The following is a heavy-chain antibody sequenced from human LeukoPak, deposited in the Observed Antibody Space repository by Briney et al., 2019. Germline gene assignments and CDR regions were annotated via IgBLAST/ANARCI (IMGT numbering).Heavy chain of an antibody. J-gene: IGHJ4*02. D-gene: IGHD3-10*01. CDR3: AKVGMVRGVIITYIDY. CDR1: GFTFSSYW. V-gene: IGHV3-7*03. Sequence: GGSLRLSCAASGFTFSSYWMSWVRQAPGKGLEWVANIKQDGSEKYYVDSVKGRFTISRDNSKNTLYLQMNSLRAEDTAVYYCAKVGMVRGVIITYIDYWGQGTLVTVSS. CDR2: IKQDGSEK.